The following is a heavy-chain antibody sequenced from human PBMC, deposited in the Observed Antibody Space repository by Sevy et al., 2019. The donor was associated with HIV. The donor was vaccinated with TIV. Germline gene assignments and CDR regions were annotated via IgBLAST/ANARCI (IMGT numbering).Heavy chain of an antibody. D-gene: IGHD2-2*01. CDR2: IRFDGSIK. V-gene: IGHV3-30*02. Sequence: GGSLRLSCVASGFTFSTYGMHWVRQAPGKGLEWVAFIRFDGSIKYYRDSVKGRLTISRDNSKNTLYLQMNSLRADDPAVYFCAKVLHIVEIPAAIDYYYGMDVWGQGTTVTVSS. J-gene: IGHJ6*02. CDR3: AKVLHIVEIPAAIDYYYGMDV. CDR1: GFTFSTYG.